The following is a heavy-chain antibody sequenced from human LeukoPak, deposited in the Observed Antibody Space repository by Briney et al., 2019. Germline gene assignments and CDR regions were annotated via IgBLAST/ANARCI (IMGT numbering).Heavy chain of an antibody. V-gene: IGHV3-66*01. D-gene: IGHD7-27*01. J-gene: IGHJ3*02. CDR3: ARYRWGNAFDI. CDR2: IYSGGST. Sequence: GSLRLSCAASGFTVSSNYMSWVRQAPGKGLEWVSVIYSGGSTYYADSVKGRFTISRDNSKNTLYLQVNSLRAEDTAVYYCARYRWGNAFDIWGQGTMVTVSS. CDR1: GFTVSSNY.